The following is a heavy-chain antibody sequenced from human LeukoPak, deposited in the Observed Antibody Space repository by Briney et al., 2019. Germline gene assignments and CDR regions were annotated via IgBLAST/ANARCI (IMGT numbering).Heavy chain of an antibody. J-gene: IGHJ4*02. V-gene: IGHV3-74*01. CDR2: INPDGSLT. Sequence: GGSLRLSCAASGFTFSSSYIHWVRQAPGKGLFWVSRINPDGSLTNYADSVKGRFTIFRDNAKNTVYLQMNSLRAEDTAVYHCAKEIYYDSTGPQYWGQGTLVTVSS. D-gene: IGHD3-22*01. CDR1: GFTFSSSY. CDR3: AKEIYYDSTGPQY.